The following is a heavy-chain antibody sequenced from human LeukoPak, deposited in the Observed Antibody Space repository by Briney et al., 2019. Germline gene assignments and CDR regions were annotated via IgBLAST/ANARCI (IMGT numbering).Heavy chain of an antibody. CDR1: GYTFTSYA. J-gene: IGHJ4*02. V-gene: IGHV7-4-1*02. CDR2: INTNTGNP. D-gene: IGHD3-10*01. Sequence: ASVKVSCKASGYTFTSYAMNWVRQAPGQGLEWMGWINTNTGNPTYAQGFTGRFVFSLDTSVSTAYLQISSLKAEDTAVYYCAIKKERITMVRGGRGGDYFDYWGQGTLVTVSS. CDR3: AIKKERITMVRGGRGGDYFDY.